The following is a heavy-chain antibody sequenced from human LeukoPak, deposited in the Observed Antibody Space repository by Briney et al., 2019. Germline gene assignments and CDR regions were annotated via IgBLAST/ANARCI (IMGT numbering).Heavy chain of an antibody. Sequence: SETLSLTCTVSGGSISSHYWSWIRQPPGKGLEWIGYIYYSGSTNYNPSLKSRVTISVDTSKNQFSLKLSSVTAADTAVYYCARGIVVVPAAILRDTYYYYYYMDVWGKGTTVTVSS. D-gene: IGHD2-2*02. CDR3: ARGIVVVPAAILRDTYYYYYYMDV. CDR2: IYYSGST. CDR1: GGSISSHY. V-gene: IGHV4-59*11. J-gene: IGHJ6*03.